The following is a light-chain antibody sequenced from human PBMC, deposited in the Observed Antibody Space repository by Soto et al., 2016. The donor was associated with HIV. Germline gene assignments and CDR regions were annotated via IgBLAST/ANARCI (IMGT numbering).Light chain of an antibody. V-gene: IGLV3-21*03. CDR2: DDS. CDR1: NIGTKS. Sequence: SYELTQPPSVSVAPGRTASITCGGNNIGTKSVHWYQQKPGQAPVLVVYDDSDRPSGIPERFSGSNSGSAATLTISRVEAGDEADYYCQVWHSGSDHYVFGTGTKVTVL. J-gene: IGLJ1*01. CDR3: QVWHSGSDHYV.